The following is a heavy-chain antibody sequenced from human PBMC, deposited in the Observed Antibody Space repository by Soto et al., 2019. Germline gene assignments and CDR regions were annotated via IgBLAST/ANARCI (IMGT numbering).Heavy chain of an antibody. Sequence: TLSLTCAVSGDSVTSNVWWSWVRQPPGKGLEWIGEAYHNGLTDYNPSLKSRVSMSVDTSKNEFSLKLTSLTAADTAIYYCARDAAVPGESDRFDYWGQGTLVTVSS. V-gene: IGHV4-4*02. CDR2: AYHNGLT. D-gene: IGHD6-19*01. CDR3: ARDAAVPGESDRFDY. CDR1: GDSVTSNVW. J-gene: IGHJ4*02.